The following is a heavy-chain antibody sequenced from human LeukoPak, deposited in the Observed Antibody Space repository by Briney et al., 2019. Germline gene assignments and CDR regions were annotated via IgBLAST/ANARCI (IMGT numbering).Heavy chain of an antibody. J-gene: IGHJ3*02. CDR2: IIPIFGTA. CDR1: GGTFSSYA. D-gene: IGHD4-17*01. V-gene: IGHV1-69*05. Sequence: GASVKVSCKASGGTFSSYAISWVRQAPGQGLEWMGGIIPIFGTANYAQKFQGRVTITTDESTSTAYVELSSLRSEDTAVYYCARDQNRMTTVTTFAFDIWGQGTMVTVSS. CDR3: ARDQNRMTTVTTFAFDI.